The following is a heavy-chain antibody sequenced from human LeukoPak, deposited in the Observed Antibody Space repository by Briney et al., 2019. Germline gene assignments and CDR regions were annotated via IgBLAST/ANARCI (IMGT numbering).Heavy chain of an antibody. V-gene: IGHV3-48*04. J-gene: IGHJ4*02. CDR1: GFTFSSYS. CDR3: AREMVYVPFDY. D-gene: IGHD2-8*01. CDR2: ISSSSSTI. Sequence: GGSLRLSCAASGFTFSSYSMNWIRQAPGKGLEWVSYISSSSSTIYYADSVKGRFTISRDNAKNSLYLQMNSLRAEDTAVYYCAREMVYVPFDYWGQGTLVTVSS.